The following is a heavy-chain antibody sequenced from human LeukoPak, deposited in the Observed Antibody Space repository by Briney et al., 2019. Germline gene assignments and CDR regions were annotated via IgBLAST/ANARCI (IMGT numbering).Heavy chain of an antibody. D-gene: IGHD6-13*01. CDR3: ARIGYRSSSLDY. V-gene: IGHV3-21*01. Sequence: GGSLRLSCAASGFVFSSYDMNWVRQAPGKGLEWVSCFKSSSYIYYADSVRGRFTISRDNAKNSLYLQMNSLRAEDTAVYYCARIGYRSSSLDYWGQGTPVTVSS. CDR1: GFVFSSYD. J-gene: IGHJ4*02. CDR2: FKSSSYI.